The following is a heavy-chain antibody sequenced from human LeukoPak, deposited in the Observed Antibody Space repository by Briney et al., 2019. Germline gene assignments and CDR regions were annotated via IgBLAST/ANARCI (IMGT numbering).Heavy chain of an antibody. Sequence: PGGSLRLSCAASGFTFSTFAMSWVRQAPGKGLEWVSSISGSGRRTDYADSVKGRFAISRDNSMNTLFLQMNSLRAEDTAVYYCAKDLFYAGTSGDSWGQGTLVTVSS. J-gene: IGHJ4*02. D-gene: IGHD2-2*01. CDR1: GFTFSTFA. V-gene: IGHV3-23*01. CDR2: ISGSGRRT. CDR3: AKDLFYAGTSGDS.